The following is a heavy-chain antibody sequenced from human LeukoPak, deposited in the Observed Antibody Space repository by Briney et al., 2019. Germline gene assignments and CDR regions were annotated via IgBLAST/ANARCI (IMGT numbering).Heavy chain of an antibody. D-gene: IGHD3-22*01. J-gene: IGHJ4*02. CDR1: GFTFSSYW. CDR3: ARDPMTYYYDSSGYRSSRGY. V-gene: IGHV3-7*01. Sequence: PGGSLRLSCAASGFTFSSYWMSWVRQAPGKGLEWVANIKQDGSEKYYVDSVKGRFTISRDNAKNSLYLQMNSLRAEDTAVYYCARDPMTYYYDSSGYRSSRGYWGQGTLVTVSS. CDR2: IKQDGSEK.